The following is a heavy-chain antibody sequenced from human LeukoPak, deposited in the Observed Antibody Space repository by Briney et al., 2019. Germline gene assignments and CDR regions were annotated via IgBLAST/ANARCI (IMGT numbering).Heavy chain of an antibody. D-gene: IGHD3-10*01. CDR2: ISAYNGNT. CDR1: GYTFTSYG. Sequence: ASVTVSCKATGYTFTSYGISWVRQAPGQGLEWMGWISAYNGNTNYAQKLQGRVTMTTDTSTSTAYMELRSLRPDDTAVYYCARDVAASGIQGYWGQGTLVTVSS. CDR3: ARDVAASGIQGY. V-gene: IGHV1-18*01. J-gene: IGHJ4*02.